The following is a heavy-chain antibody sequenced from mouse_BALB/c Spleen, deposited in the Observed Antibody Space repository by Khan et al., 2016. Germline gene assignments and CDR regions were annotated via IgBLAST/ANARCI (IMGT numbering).Heavy chain of an antibody. CDR1: GFTFTDYY. Sequence: EVELVESGGGLVQTGGSLRLSCATSGFTFTDYYMTWVRQPPGKALEWLGFIRNKAGGYTTEYSASVKGRFTIYRDNSQSILYLQMNTLRAEDSATYYCASLTGTIAYWGQGTLVTVSA. D-gene: IGHD4-1*01. CDR2: IRNKAGGYTT. J-gene: IGHJ3*01. CDR3: ASLTGTIAY. V-gene: IGHV7-3*02.